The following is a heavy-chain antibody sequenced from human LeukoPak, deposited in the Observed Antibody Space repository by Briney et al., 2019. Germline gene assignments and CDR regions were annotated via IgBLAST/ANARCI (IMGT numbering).Heavy chain of an antibody. Sequence: GGSLRLSCAASGFTFSSYGMHWVRQAPGKGLEWVAFIRYDGSNKYYADSVKGRFTISRDNSKNTLYLQMNSLRAEDTAVYYCAKAYDFWSGYWYDAFDIWGQGTMVTVST. CDR1: GFTFSSYG. CDR2: IRYDGSNK. V-gene: IGHV3-30*02. J-gene: IGHJ3*02. D-gene: IGHD3-3*01. CDR3: AKAYDFWSGYWYDAFDI.